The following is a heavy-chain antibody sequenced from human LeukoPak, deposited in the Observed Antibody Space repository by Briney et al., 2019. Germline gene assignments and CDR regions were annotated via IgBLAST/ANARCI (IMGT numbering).Heavy chain of an antibody. CDR1: GFTFSSYE. Sequence: SGGSLRLSCAASGFTFSSYEMNWVRQAPGKELEWVSYISSSGSTIYYADSVKGRFTISRDNAKNSLYLQMNSLRAEDTAVYYCARGPSGYFDYWGQGTLVTVSS. CDR3: ARGPSGYFDY. V-gene: IGHV3-48*03. J-gene: IGHJ4*02. CDR2: ISSSGSTI. D-gene: IGHD6-25*01.